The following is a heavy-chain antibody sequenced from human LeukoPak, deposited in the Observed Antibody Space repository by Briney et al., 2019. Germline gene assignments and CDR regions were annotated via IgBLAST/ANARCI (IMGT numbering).Heavy chain of an antibody. J-gene: IGHJ1*01. Sequence: GGSLRLSCAASGFTFSSNAMSWVRQAPGRGLEWVSCISGSSSYIYYASSVKARFTISRDNAKNSLYLQMNSLRGEDTAVYYCARDSVVGATTAQHWGQGTLVTVSS. V-gene: IGHV3-21*01. CDR3: ARDSVVGATTAQH. D-gene: IGHD1-26*01. CDR2: ISGSSSYI. CDR1: GFTFSSNA.